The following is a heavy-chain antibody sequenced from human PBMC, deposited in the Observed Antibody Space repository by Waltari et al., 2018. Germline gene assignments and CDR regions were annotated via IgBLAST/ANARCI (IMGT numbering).Heavy chain of an antibody. CDR1: GFTFSSYG. J-gene: IGHJ4*02. V-gene: IGHV3-30*02. CDR2: IRYDGSNK. Sequence: QVQLVESGGGVVQPGGSLRLSCAASGFTFSSYGMHWVRQAPGKGLEWVAFIRYDGSNKYYADSVKGRFTISRDNAKNSLHLQMNSLRAEDTAVYYCGRHEDYWGQGTLVTVSS. CDR3: GRHEDY.